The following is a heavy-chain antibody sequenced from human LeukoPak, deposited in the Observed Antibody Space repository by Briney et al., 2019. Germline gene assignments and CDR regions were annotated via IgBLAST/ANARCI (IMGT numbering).Heavy chain of an antibody. CDR1: GFTFSSYA. CDR3: ARPRRITMIVVVASGGMDV. D-gene: IGHD3-22*01. CDR2: ISYDGSNK. V-gene: IGHV3-30-3*01. J-gene: IGHJ6*02. Sequence: GGSLRLSCAASGFTFSSYAMHWVRQAPGKGLEWVAVISYDGSNKYYADSVKGRLTISRDNSKNTLYLQMNSLRAEDTAVYYCARPRRITMIVVVASGGMDVWGQGTTVTVSS.